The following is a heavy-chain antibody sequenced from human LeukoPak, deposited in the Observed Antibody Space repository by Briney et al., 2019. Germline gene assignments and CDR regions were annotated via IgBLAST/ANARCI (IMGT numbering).Heavy chain of an antibody. CDR1: GYSISSGYY. CDR3: ARIWGVVIPNWFDP. D-gene: IGHD3-3*01. CDR2: IYHSGST. J-gene: IGHJ5*02. Sequence: PSETLSLTCAVSGYSISSGYYWGWIRQPPGKGLEWIGSIYHSGSTYYNPSLKSRVTISVDTSKNQFSLKPSSVTAAYTAVYYRARIWGVVIPNWFDPWGQGTLVTVSS. V-gene: IGHV4-38-2*01.